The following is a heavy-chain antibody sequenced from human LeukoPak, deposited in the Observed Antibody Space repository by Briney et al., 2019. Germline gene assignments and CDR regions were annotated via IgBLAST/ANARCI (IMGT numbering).Heavy chain of an antibody. CDR3: ARADGSGSFYGMDV. CDR2: INPNSGGT. J-gene: IGHJ6*02. D-gene: IGHD3-10*01. V-gene: IGHV1-2*04. Sequence: ASVKVSCKASGYTLTGYYMHWVRQAPGQGLEWMGWINPNSGGTNYAQKFRGWVTMTRDTSISTAYMELSRLRSDDTAVYYCARADGSGSFYGMDVWGQGTTVTVSS. CDR1: GYTLTGYY.